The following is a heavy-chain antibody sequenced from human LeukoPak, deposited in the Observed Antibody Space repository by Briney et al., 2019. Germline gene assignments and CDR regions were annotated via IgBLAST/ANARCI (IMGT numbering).Heavy chain of an antibody. CDR1: GFTFSTYA. D-gene: IGHD3-16*01. CDR3: AKESSVVPLGVGSDY. J-gene: IGHJ4*02. CDR2: ISGSGGST. Sequence: QPGGSLRLSCAASGFTFSTYAMSWVRQAPGKGLEWVSTISGSGGSTYYADSVKGRFTISRDNSANTLYLQMNSLRAEDTAVYYCAKESSVVPLGVGSDYWGQGTLVTASS. V-gene: IGHV3-23*01.